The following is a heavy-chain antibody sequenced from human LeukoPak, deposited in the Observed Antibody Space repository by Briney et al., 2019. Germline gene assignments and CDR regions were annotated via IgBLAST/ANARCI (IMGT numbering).Heavy chain of an antibody. Sequence: PGGSLRLSCAASGFTFSSYGMSWVRQAPGKGLEWVSAISPSGRNTYYADSVKGRFIISRDNSKNMLYLQMSSLRAEDTAVYYCTKTGNPATGDYWGQGTLVTASS. J-gene: IGHJ4*02. CDR3: TKTGNPATGDY. CDR2: ISPSGRNT. V-gene: IGHV3-23*01. CDR1: GFTFSSYG. D-gene: IGHD1-1*01.